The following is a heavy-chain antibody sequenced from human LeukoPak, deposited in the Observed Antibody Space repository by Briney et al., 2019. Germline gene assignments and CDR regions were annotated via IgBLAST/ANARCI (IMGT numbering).Heavy chain of an antibody. CDR2: IIPIFGTA. CDR1: GGTFSSYA. V-gene: IGHV1-69*05. Sequence: SVRVSCKASGGTFSSYAISWVRQAPGQGLEWMGGIIPIFGTANYAQKFQGRVTITTDESTSTAYMELSSLRSEDTAVYYCASAQLGFLEWPTLDYWGQGTLVTVSS. D-gene: IGHD3-3*01. J-gene: IGHJ4*02. CDR3: ASAQLGFLEWPTLDY.